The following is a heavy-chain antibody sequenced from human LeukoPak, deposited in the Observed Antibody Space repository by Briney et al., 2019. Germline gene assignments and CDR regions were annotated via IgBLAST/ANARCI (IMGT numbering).Heavy chain of an antibody. CDR3: VRNWNLDS. V-gene: IGHV3-9*01. J-gene: IGHJ4*02. Sequence: PGGSLRLSCAASGFTFDDYAMHWVRQAPGKGLEWVSGISWNSGSIGYGDSVKGRFTISRDNAKSSLFLQMNSLTAEDTAVYYCVRNWNLDSWGQGTLVTVSS. CDR2: ISWNSGSI. CDR1: GFTFDDYA. D-gene: IGHD1-1*01.